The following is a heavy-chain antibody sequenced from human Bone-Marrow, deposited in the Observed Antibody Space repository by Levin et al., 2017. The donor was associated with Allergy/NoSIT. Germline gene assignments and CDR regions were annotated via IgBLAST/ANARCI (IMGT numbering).Heavy chain of an antibody. CDR2: IDISGTTT. CDR3: AKTMVTTFGDAFDF. D-gene: IGHD4/OR15-4a*01. V-gene: IGHV3-23*05. J-gene: IGHJ3*01. CDR1: GFTFGSDA. Sequence: ASVKVSCAASGFTFGSDAMAWVRQAPGKGLEWVSSIDISGTTTYYADSVKGRFTISRDKAKKTLYMDMNNLRAEDTALYFCAKTMVTTFGDAFDFWGQGTLVTVSS.